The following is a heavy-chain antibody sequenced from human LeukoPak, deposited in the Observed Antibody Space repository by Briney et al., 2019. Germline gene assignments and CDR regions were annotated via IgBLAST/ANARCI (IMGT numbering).Heavy chain of an antibody. CDR1: GGSFSGYY. CDR3: ARRREWLAPFDY. J-gene: IGHJ4*02. Sequence: SETLSLTCAVSGGSFSGYYWSWVRQPPGKGLEWIGSISYSGSTYYNPSLKSRVTISVDTSKNQFSLRLNSVTAADTAVYYCARRREWLAPFDYWGQGTLVTVSS. V-gene: IGHV4-39*01. D-gene: IGHD6-19*01. CDR2: ISYSGST.